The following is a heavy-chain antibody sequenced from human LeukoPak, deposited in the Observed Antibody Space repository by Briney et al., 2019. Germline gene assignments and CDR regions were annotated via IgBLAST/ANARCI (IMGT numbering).Heavy chain of an antibody. V-gene: IGHV4-34*01. CDR3: ARHTLVGARNAFDI. D-gene: IGHD1-26*01. J-gene: IGHJ3*02. CDR1: GGSFSGYY. CDR2: INHSGST. Sequence: PSETLSLTCAVYGGSFSGYYWSWIRQPRGKGLEWIGEINHSGSTNYNPSLKSRVTISVDTSKNQFSLKLSSVTAADTAVYYCARHTLVGARNAFDIWGQGTMVTVSS.